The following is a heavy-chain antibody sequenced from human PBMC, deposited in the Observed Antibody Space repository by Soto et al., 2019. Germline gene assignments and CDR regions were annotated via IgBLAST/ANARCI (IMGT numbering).Heavy chain of an antibody. V-gene: IGHV1-69*01. CDR3: AIARYCSGGSCYALGAFDI. Sequence: QVQLVQSGAEVKKPGSSVKVSCKASGGTFSSYAISWVRQAPGQGLEWMGGIIPIFGTANYAQKFQGRVTITADESTSTAYMELSSLRSEDTAVYYCAIARYCSGGSCYALGAFDIWGQGTMVTVSS. CDR2: IIPIFGTA. CDR1: GGTFSSYA. D-gene: IGHD2-15*01. J-gene: IGHJ3*02.